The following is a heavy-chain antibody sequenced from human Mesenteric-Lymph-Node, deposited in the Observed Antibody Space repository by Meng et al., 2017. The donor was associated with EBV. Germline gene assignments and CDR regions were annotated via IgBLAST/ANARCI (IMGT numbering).Heavy chain of an antibody. CDR2: INHSGST. Sequence: QGQLQQWGAGLLKPSETLSLTCAVYDGPFSGYYWSWIRQPPGKGLEWIGEINHSGSTNYNPSLKSRVTISVDTSKNQFSLKLSSVTAADTAVYYCARGGVLSYYALDYWGQGTLVTVSS. V-gene: IGHV4-34*01. CDR1: DGPFSGYY. J-gene: IGHJ4*02. D-gene: IGHD1-26*01. CDR3: ARGGVLSYYALDY.